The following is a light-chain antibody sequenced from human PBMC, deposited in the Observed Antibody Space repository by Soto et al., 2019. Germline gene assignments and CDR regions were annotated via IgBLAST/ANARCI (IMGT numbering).Light chain of an antibody. V-gene: IGKV1-5*03. CDR1: QSISTC. Sequence: DIQMTQSPSTLSASVGDRVTITCRASQSISTCLDWYQQKPGKAPKLLIYTTSSLESGVPSRFSGSGSGTEFTLTISSLQPEDFATYFCQQYYSCSRTFGQGTKVDIK. J-gene: IGKJ1*01. CDR2: TTS. CDR3: QQYYSCSRT.